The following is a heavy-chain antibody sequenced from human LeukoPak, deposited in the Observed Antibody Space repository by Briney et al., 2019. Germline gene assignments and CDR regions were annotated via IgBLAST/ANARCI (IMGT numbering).Heavy chain of an antibody. V-gene: IGHV3-23*01. D-gene: IGHD6-19*01. CDR2: ISGSGGST. CDR1: GFTFSSYA. Sequence: GGSLRLSCAASGFTFSSYAMSWVRQAPGKGLEWVSAISGSGGSTYYADSVKGRFTISRDNSKNTLYLQMNSLRAEDTALYYCARDSVTVSGKGDYWGQGTLVTVSS. J-gene: IGHJ4*02. CDR3: ARDSVTVSGKGDY.